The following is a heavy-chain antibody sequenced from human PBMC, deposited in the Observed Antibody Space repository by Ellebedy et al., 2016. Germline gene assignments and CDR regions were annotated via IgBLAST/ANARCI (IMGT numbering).Heavy chain of an antibody. CDR2: IVNSGRET. CDR1: GFTFSVAG. Sequence: GGSLRLXXAASGFTFSVAGMTWVRQALGKGLEWVATIVNSGRETYYPEPLKGRFTISRDNAMNSVYLQMDSLTVEDTAVYYCTRDGSEWSRDYWGQGTLVTVSS. J-gene: IGHJ4*02. V-gene: IGHV3-21*06. CDR3: TRDGSEWSRDY. D-gene: IGHD2-8*01.